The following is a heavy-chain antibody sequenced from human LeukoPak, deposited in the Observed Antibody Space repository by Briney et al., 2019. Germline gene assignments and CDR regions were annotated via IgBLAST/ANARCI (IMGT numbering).Heavy chain of an antibody. CDR2: ISSSSSYT. V-gene: IGHV3-11*03. CDR3: ARSYSSGWDAVDY. Sequence: PGGSLRLSCAASGFTFSDYYMSWISQAPGKGLEWVSYISSSSSYTNYADSVKGRFTISRDNAKNSLYLQMNSLRAEDTAVYYCARSYSSGWDAVDYWGQGTRVTVSS. D-gene: IGHD6-19*01. J-gene: IGHJ4*02. CDR1: GFTFSDYY.